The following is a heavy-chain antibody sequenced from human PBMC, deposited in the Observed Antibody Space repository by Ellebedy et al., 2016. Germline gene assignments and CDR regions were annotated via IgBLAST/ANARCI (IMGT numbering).Heavy chain of an antibody. CDR3: ARDGDVPTATMYYFDY. Sequence: GESLKISXAASGFTFSSYGMNWVRQAPGKGLEWVAVISYDGSNKYYADSVKGRFTISRDNSKNTLCLQLNSLRAEDTAVYYCARDGDVPTATMYYFDYWGQGSLVTVSS. CDR2: ISYDGSNK. J-gene: IGHJ4*02. D-gene: IGHD2-21*02. CDR1: GFTFSSYG. V-gene: IGHV3-30*03.